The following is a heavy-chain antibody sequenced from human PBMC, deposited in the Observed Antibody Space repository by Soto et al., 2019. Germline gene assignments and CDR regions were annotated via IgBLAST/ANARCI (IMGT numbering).Heavy chain of an antibody. V-gene: IGHV1-46*01. D-gene: IGHD1-1*01. CDR3: ARGAGDWGVVVNWNLIDY. J-gene: IGHJ4*02. CDR1: GYTFTSYY. CDR2: INPSGGST. Sequence: ASVKVSCKASGYTFTSYYMHWVRQAPGQGLEWMGIINPSGGSTSYAQKFQGRVTMTRDTSTSAVYMELSSLRSEDTAVYYCARGAGDWGVVVNWNLIDYWGQGTLVTVSS.